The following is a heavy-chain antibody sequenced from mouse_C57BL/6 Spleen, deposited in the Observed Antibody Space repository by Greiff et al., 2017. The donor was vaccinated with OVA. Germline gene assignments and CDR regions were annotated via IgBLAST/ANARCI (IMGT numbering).Heavy chain of an antibody. CDR2: ISNGGGST. CDR3: ARQRGLRRGSYAMDY. V-gene: IGHV5-12*01. Sequence: EVHLVESGGGLVQPGGSLKLSCAASGFTFSDYYMYWVRQTPEKRLEWVAYISNGGGSTYYPDTVKGRFTISRDNAKNTLYLQMSRLKSEDTAMYYCARQRGLRRGSYAMDYWGQGTSVTVSS. D-gene: IGHD2-4*01. CDR1: GFTFSDYY. J-gene: IGHJ4*01.